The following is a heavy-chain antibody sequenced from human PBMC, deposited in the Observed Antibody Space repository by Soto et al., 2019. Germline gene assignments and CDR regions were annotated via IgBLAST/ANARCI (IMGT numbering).Heavy chain of an antibody. D-gene: IGHD3-16*01. CDR3: ARHQRDDASRKIDC. Sequence: GESLKISCQGSGYSFTSNWIGWVRQMPGKGLEWMGIINPADSDIKYSPSFQGQVTISADKSIGTAYLQWSSLEASDTAMYYCARHQRDDASRKIDCWGQGTLVTVSS. V-gene: IGHV5-51*01. CDR2: INPADSDI. CDR1: GYSFTSNW. J-gene: IGHJ4*02.